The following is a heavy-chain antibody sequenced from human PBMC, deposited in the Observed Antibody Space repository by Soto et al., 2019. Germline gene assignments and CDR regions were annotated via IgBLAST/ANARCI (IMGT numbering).Heavy chain of an antibody. CDR3: AHGGGYYDSSGYSPQVPFDY. J-gene: IGHJ4*02. CDR2: IYWNDGK. Sequence: VSGPTLVNPTQTLTLTCTFSGFSLSTSGVGVGWIRQPPGKALEWLALIYWNDGKRYSPSLKSRLTITKDTSKNQVVLTMTNMDPVDTATYYCAHGGGYYDSSGYSPQVPFDYWGQGTLVTVSS. CDR1: GFSLSTSGVG. V-gene: IGHV2-5*01. D-gene: IGHD3-22*01.